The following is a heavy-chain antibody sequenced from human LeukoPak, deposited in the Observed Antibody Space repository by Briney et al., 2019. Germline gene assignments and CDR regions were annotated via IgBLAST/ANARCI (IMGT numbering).Heavy chain of an antibody. V-gene: IGHV3-64*01. CDR2: ISSNGGTS. Sequence: PGGSLRLSCAASGFTLSPYTMHWVRQAPGKGLECVSAISSNGGTSFYANSVKGRFTISRDNSKNTLYLQMGSLRAEDMAVYYCARPYSSTWYVAFDIWGRGAMVTVSS. J-gene: IGHJ3*02. D-gene: IGHD6-13*01. CDR3: ARPYSSTWYVAFDI. CDR1: GFTLSPYT.